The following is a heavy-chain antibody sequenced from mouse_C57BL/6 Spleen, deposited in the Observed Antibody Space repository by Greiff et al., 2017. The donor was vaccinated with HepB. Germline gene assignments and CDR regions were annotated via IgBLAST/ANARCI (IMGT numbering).Heavy chain of an antibody. CDR3: ARGVTGGG. CDR2: INPSTGGT. CDR1: GYSFTGYY. J-gene: IGHJ2*01. Sequence: EVQVVESGPELVKPGASVKISCKASGYSFTGYYMNWVKQSPEKSLEWIGEINPSTGGTTYNQKFKAKATLTVDKSSSTAYMQLKSLTSEDSAVYYCARGVTGGGWGQGTTLTVSS. V-gene: IGHV1-42*01. D-gene: IGHD4-1*01.